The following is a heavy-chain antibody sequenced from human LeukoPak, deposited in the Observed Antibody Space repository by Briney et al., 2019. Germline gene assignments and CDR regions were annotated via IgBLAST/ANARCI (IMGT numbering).Heavy chain of an antibody. CDR1: GFTFNTFW. J-gene: IGHJ5*02. CDR2: IKEDGTKK. Sequence: PGGSLRLSCAASGFTFNTFWMSWVRQTPGKGLEWVANIKEDGTKKYYVDSVKGRFIISRDNAENSLYLQMNSLRAEDTAVYYCARDAAGYDPWGQGTLVTVSS. CDR3: ARDAAGYDP. V-gene: IGHV3-7*01. D-gene: IGHD6-13*01.